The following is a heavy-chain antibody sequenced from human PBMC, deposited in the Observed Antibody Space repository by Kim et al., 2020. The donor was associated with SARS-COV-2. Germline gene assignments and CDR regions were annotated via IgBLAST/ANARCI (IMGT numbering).Heavy chain of an antibody. Sequence: ASVKVSCKASGYTFTSYYMHWVRQAPGQGLEWMGIINPSGGSTSYAQKFQGRVTMTRDTSTSTVYMELSSLRSEDTAVYYCARDARAGVYYDSSAEVFQHWGQGTLVTVSS. CDR3: ARDARAGVYYDSSAEVFQH. J-gene: IGHJ1*01. V-gene: IGHV1-46*01. CDR2: INPSGGST. D-gene: IGHD3-22*01. CDR1: GYTFTSYY.